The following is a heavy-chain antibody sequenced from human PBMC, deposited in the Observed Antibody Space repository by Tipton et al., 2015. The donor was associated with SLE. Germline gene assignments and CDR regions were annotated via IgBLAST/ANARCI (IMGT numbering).Heavy chain of an antibody. Sequence: TLSLTCTVSGYSISSGYYWGWIRQPPGKGLEWIGSIYHSGSTYYNPSLKSRVTISVDTSKNQFSLKLSSVTAADTAVYYCARDRDGMGVLDYWGQGTLVTVSS. CDR2: IYHSGST. D-gene: IGHD1-26*01. J-gene: IGHJ4*02. V-gene: IGHV4-38-2*02. CDR1: GYSISSGYY. CDR3: ARDRDGMGVLDY.